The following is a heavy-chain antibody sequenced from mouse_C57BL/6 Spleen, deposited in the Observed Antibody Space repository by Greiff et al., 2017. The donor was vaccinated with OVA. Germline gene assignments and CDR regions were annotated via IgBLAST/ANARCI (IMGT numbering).Heavy chain of an antibody. V-gene: IGHV5-16*01. D-gene: IGHD1-1*01. CDR3: ARGAGSRGNWYFDV. CDR2: INYDGSST. CDR1: GFTFSDYY. J-gene: IGHJ1*03. Sequence: EVKLMESEGGLVQPGSSMKLSCTASGFTFSDYYMAWVRQVPEKGLEWVANINYDGSSTYYLDSLKSRFIISRDNAKNILYLQMSSLKSEDTATYYCARGAGSRGNWYFDVWGTGTTVTVSS.